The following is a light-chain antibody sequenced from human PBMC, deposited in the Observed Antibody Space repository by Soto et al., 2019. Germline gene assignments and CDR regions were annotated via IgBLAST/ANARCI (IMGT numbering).Light chain of an antibody. Sequence: QSVLTQPPSVSGAPRQRVTISCSGSSSNIGNNGVNWYQQFPGQAPKLLIYYDDLLPSGVSDRFSGSKSGTSASLAISGLQSADEADYYCATWDDSLNAVVFGGGTQLTVL. CDR2: YDD. V-gene: IGLV1-36*01. CDR3: ATWDDSLNAVV. CDR1: SSNIGNNG. J-gene: IGLJ2*01.